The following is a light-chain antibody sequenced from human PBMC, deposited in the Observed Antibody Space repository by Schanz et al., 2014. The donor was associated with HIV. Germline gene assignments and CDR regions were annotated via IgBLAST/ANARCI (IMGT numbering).Light chain of an antibody. Sequence: EIEMTQSPATLSVSPGERATLSCRASQSVSNNLAWYQQKPGQAPRLLIYDASNRATGIPARFSGSGSGTDFTLTISSLEPEDFAVYYCQQRSNWPTFGGGTKVEIK. CDR1: QSVSNN. CDR2: DAS. J-gene: IGKJ4*01. V-gene: IGKV3-11*01. CDR3: QQRSNWPT.